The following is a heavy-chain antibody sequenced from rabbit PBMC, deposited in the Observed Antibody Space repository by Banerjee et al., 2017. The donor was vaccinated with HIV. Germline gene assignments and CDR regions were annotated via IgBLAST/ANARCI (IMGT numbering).Heavy chain of an antibody. Sequence: QEVKETGGGLVQPGGSLTLSCKASGFDFSNFYMSWVRQAPGQGLELIACIYTNGGSTWYASWVNGRFTISRSTSLNTVDLKMTSLTVADTATYFCVRGSSYYSYYYVMDLWGPGTLVTVS. V-gene: IGHV1S43*01. J-gene: IGHJ6*01. CDR2: IYTNGGST. CDR3: VRGSSYYSYYYVMDL. CDR1: GFDFSNFY. D-gene: IGHD8-1*01.